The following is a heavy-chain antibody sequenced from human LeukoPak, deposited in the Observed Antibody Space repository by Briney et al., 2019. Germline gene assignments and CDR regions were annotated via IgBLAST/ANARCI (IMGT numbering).Heavy chain of an antibody. CDR2: IWYDGSNK. D-gene: IGHD3-16*01. CDR1: GFTFSSYG. Sequence: GGSLRLSCAASGFTFSSYGMHWVRQAPGKGLEWVAVIWYDGSNKYYADSVKGRFTISRDNSKNKLYLQMKSLGAEDTAVYYCARERGGKNWFDPWGQGTLVTVSS. J-gene: IGHJ5*02. CDR3: ARERGGKNWFDP. V-gene: IGHV3-33*01.